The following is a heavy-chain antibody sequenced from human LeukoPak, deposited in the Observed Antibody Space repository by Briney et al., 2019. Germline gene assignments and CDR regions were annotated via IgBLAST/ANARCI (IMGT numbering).Heavy chain of an antibody. CDR3: ARDRGYCSSTGCYYYYYYGMDV. CDR1: GGTFSSYT. J-gene: IGHJ6*02. D-gene: IGHD2-2*01. Sequence: GASVTVSFKCTGGTFSSYTISWVRQAPGQGLEWMGRIIPILGIANYAQKFQGRVTITPDKSTSPAYMELSRLRSEDTAVYYCARDRGYCSSTGCYYYYYYGMDVWGQGTTVTVSS. V-gene: IGHV1-69*04. CDR2: IIPILGIA.